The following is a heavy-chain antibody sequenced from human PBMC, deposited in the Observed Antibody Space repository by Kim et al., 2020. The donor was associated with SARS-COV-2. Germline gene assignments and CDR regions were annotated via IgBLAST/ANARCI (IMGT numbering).Heavy chain of an antibody. J-gene: IGHJ4*02. CDR3: AKDLTPGRHEY. CDR1: GFTFSSYT. CDR2: ISGSGGGT. V-gene: IGHV3-23*01. Sequence: GGSLRLSCAASGFTFSSYTMSWVRQAPGKGLEWVSAISGSGGGTYYADSVKGRFTISRDNSKNTLYLQMNSLRAEDTAVYYCAKDLTPGRHEYWGQGTLVTVSS.